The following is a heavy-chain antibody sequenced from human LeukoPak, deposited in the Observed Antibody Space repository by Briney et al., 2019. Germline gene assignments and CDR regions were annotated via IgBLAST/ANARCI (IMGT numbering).Heavy chain of an antibody. CDR1: EYTFNTYY. J-gene: IGHJ4*02. V-gene: IGHV1-46*02. Sequence: ASVKVSCKTSEYTFNTYYFHWVRQAPGQGLEYMGVIHTSASTTSSTQRFQGRITLTSDTSTSTVYMELSSPRSDDTALYYCTSEIPSTGSFDSWGQGTLVTVSS. CDR3: TSEIPSTGSFDS. CDR2: IHTSASTT. D-gene: IGHD1-1*01.